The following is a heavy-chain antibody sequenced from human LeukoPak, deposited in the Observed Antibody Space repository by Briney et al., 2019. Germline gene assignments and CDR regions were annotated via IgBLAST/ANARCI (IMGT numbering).Heavy chain of an antibody. V-gene: IGHV3-23*01. CDR1: GITFSSYA. D-gene: IGHD6-13*01. Sequence: HPGGSLRLSCAASGITFSSYAMSWVRQPPGKGLEWVSAISGSAGSAYYADSVKGRFTISRDNSKNTLYLQMNSLRAEDTAVYYCARDMLSSSWYKGVPYYYYYGMDVWGQGTTVTVSS. CDR2: ISGSAGSA. J-gene: IGHJ6*02. CDR3: ARDMLSSSWYKGVPYYYYYGMDV.